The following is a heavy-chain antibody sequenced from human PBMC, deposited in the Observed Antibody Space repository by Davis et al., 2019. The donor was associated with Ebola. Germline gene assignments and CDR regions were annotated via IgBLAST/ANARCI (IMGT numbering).Heavy chain of an antibody. V-gene: IGHV4-59*08. CDR2: IYYSGST. Sequence: SETLSLTCAAYGGSFSGYYWSWIRQPPGKGLEWIGYIYYSGSTYYNPSLKSRVTISVDTSKNQFSLKLSSVTAADTAVYYCARRKGQWLVLDYWGQGTLVTVSS. CDR1: GGSFSGYY. CDR3: ARRKGQWLVLDY. J-gene: IGHJ4*02. D-gene: IGHD6-19*01.